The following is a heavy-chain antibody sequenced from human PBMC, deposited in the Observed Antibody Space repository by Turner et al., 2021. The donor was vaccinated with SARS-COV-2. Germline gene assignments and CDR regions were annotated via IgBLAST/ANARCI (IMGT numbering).Heavy chain of an antibody. CDR1: GFTFSSYW. CDR3: ARLHTSSWYFDY. Sequence: EVQLVESGGGLVQPGACLRLSCAASGFTFSSYWLSWVRQAPGKGLEWVANIKQDGSEKDYVDSVKGRFTISRDNAKNSLYLQMNSLRAEDTAVYYCARLHTSSWYFDYWGQGTLVTVSS. J-gene: IGHJ4*02. CDR2: IKQDGSEK. V-gene: IGHV3-7*03. D-gene: IGHD6-13*01.